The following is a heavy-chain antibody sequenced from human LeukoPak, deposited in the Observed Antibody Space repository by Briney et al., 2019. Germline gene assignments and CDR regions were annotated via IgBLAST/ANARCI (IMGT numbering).Heavy chain of an antibody. J-gene: IGHJ4*02. CDR1: GFTFSSYY. D-gene: IGHD3-10*01. Sequence: GGSLRLSCAASGFTFSSYYMSWVRQAPGKGLEWVSVIYSGGGTNYADSVKGRFTISRDNSKNTLYLQMNSLRAEDTAVYYCASPYYYASGSFDVWGQGTLVTVSS. CDR2: IYSGGGT. CDR3: ASPYYYASGSFDV. V-gene: IGHV3-53*01.